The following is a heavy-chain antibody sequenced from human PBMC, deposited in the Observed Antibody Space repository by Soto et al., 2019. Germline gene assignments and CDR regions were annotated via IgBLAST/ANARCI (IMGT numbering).Heavy chain of an antibody. V-gene: IGHV1-2*04. Sequence: ASVKVSCKASGYTFTGYYMHWVRQAPGQGLEWMGWINPNSGGTNYAQKFQGWVTMTRDTSISTAYMELSRLRSDDTAVYYCAMDRAHYDFWSGYQTHAFDIWGQGTMVTVSS. CDR3: AMDRAHYDFWSGYQTHAFDI. J-gene: IGHJ3*02. D-gene: IGHD3-3*01. CDR1: GYTFTGYY. CDR2: INPNSGGT.